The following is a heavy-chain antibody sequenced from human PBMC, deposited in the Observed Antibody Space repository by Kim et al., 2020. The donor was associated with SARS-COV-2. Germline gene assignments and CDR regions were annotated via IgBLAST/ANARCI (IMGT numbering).Heavy chain of an antibody. J-gene: IGHJ4*02. V-gene: IGHV3-23*01. Sequence: ADSVKGRFTISRDNSKNTLSLQMNSLRAEDTAVYYCAKDHYYGSGSYLVDWGQGTLVTVSS. CDR3: AKDHYYGSGSYLVD. D-gene: IGHD3-10*01.